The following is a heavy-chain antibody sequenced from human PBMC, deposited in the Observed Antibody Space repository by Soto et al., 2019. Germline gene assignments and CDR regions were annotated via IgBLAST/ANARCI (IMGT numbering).Heavy chain of an antibody. CDR1: GDGVSSNSAA. CDR2: TYYRSKWYI. Sequence: QVQLQQSGPGLVKPSQTLSLTCDISGDGVSSNSAAWNWIRQTPSRGLEWLGRTYYRSKWYINYAVSVKSRITVNPDTSKNQFSLQLNSVTPEDTAVYYCARGSWDDVTGHYYMDVWGKGTTVTVSS. J-gene: IGHJ6*03. D-gene: IGHD1-1*01. CDR3: ARGSWDDVTGHYYMDV. V-gene: IGHV6-1*01.